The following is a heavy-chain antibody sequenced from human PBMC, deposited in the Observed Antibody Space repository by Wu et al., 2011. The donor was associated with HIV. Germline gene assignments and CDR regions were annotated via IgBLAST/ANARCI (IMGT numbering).Heavy chain of an antibody. J-gene: IGHJ4*02. Sequence: QVQLVQSGAEVKKPGASVKVSCKTSGYTFTNYGITWVRQAPGQGLEWMGWIGAYNDDTNYAQKLQGRVTMTTDTSTSTVYMELRSLRSDDTAVYYCARGYVWGSYRYFDYWGQGTLVTVSS. V-gene: IGHV1-18*04. CDR1: GYTFTNYG. CDR3: ARGYVWGSYRYFDY. D-gene: IGHD3-16*02. CDR2: IGAYNDDT.